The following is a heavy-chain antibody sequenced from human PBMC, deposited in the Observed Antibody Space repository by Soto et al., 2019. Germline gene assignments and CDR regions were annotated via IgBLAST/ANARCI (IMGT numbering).Heavy chain of an antibody. CDR1: GFTFSTYD. V-gene: IGHV3-13*01. J-gene: IGHJ5*02. D-gene: IGHD3-16*01. Sequence: EVQLVESGGGLVQPGGSLRLSCAASGFTFSTYDMHWVRQATGKGLEWVSAIGTRHDTYYPDSVKGRFTISRENAKKTLYLQMKSLRAGDTAVYYCARQASYWHGGGGWFDPWGQGILVTVSS. CDR3: ARQASYWHGGGGWFDP. CDR2: IGTRHDT.